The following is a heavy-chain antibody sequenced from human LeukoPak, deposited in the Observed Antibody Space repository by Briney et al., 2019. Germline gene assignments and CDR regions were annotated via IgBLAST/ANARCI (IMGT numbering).Heavy chain of an antibody. V-gene: IGHV3-21*01. Sequence: GGSLRLSCAASGFTFSSYSMNWVRQAPGKGLEWVSSISSSSSYIYYADSVKGRFTISRDNAKNSLYLQMNSLRAEDTAVYYCARGHDYGDYGPSDYWGQGTLVTVSS. CDR1: GFTFSSYS. J-gene: IGHJ4*02. CDR2: ISSSSSYI. D-gene: IGHD4-17*01. CDR3: ARGHDYGDYGPSDY.